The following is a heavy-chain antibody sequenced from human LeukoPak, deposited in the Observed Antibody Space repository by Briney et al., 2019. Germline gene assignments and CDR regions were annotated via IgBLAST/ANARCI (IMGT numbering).Heavy chain of an antibody. Sequence: SETLSLTCTVSGGSISSSSYYWGWIRQPPGKGLEWIGSIYYSGSTYYNPSLKSRVTISVDTSKNQFSLKLSSVTAADTAVYYCASRRYSYGYGYYYYYMDVWGKGTTVTISS. D-gene: IGHD5-18*01. V-gene: IGHV4-39*07. CDR2: IYYSGST. CDR1: GGSISSSSYY. CDR3: ASRRYSYGYGYYYYYMDV. J-gene: IGHJ6*03.